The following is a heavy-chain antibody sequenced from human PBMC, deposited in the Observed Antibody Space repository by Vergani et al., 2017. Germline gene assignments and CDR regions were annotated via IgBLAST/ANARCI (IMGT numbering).Heavy chain of an antibody. D-gene: IGHD4-17*01. CDR3: ARDRYGDYYFDY. V-gene: IGHV3-30-3*01. J-gene: IGHJ4*02. Sequence: QVQPVESGGGVVQPGRSLRLSCPASGFTFSSYAMHWVRQAPGKGLEWVAVISYEGSNKYYAESVKGRFTISRDNSKKTLYLQMNSLRAEDTAVYYCARDRYGDYYFDYWGQGTLVTVSS. CDR2: ISYEGSNK. CDR1: GFTFSSYA.